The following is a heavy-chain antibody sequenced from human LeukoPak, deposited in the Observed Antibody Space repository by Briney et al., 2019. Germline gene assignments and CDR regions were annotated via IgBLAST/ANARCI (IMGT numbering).Heavy chain of an antibody. Sequence: QPGGTLRLSCAASGFTFSSYGMSWVRQAPGKGLEWVSVISGSGGSTYYAASVKGRFTISRDNSKNTLYLQMNSLRAEDTAVYYCARGPRLRYFDWYWDAFDIWGQGTMVTVSS. D-gene: IGHD3-9*01. V-gene: IGHV3-23*01. CDR3: ARGPRLRYFDWYWDAFDI. CDR2: ISGSGGST. CDR1: GFTFSSYG. J-gene: IGHJ3*02.